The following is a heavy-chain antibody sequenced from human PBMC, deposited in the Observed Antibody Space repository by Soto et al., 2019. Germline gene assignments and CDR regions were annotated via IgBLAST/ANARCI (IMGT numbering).Heavy chain of an antibody. J-gene: IGHJ6*02. CDR2: MNPHSGNT. CDR1: GYTFTSYD. D-gene: IGHD5-18*01. Sequence: QVQLVQSGAEVKKPGASVKVSCEASGYTFTSYDINWVRQATGQGLEWMGWMNPHSGNTGYAQKFQGRVTMTRNTSISTAYMELSSLRSEDTAVYYCARANMDTAMAYYYYCGMDVWGQGTTVTVSS. V-gene: IGHV1-8*01. CDR3: ARANMDTAMAYYYYCGMDV.